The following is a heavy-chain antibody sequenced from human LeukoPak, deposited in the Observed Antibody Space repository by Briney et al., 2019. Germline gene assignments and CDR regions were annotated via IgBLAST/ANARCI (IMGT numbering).Heavy chain of an antibody. CDR1: GYIFSTYW. J-gene: IGHJ4*02. D-gene: IGHD2-2*01. CDR3: ARGRECSGTGCYLPGIY. V-gene: IGHV3-7*01. Sequence: GGSLRLSCVGSGYIFSTYWMNWVRQAPGKGLEWVANIKQDGSEKYHVDSVKGRFTISRDNAKNSLYLQMDSLRVKDTAVYYCARGRECSGTGCYLPGIYWGQGILVTVSS. CDR2: IKQDGSEK.